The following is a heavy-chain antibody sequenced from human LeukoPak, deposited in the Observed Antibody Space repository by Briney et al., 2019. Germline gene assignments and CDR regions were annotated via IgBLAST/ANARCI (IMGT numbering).Heavy chain of an antibody. D-gene: IGHD1-26*01. J-gene: IGHJ6*03. V-gene: IGHV1-46*01. CDR1: GYTFTSYH. Sequence: ASVKVSCKASGYTFTSYHPHWVRQAPGQGLEWMGIINPSGGSPNYAQKFQGRVTMTRDMSTSTVNMELSSLRSEGTAVYYCARAQGSYYHYYMDVWGKGTTVTVSS. CDR3: ARAQGSYYHYYMDV. CDR2: INPSGGSP.